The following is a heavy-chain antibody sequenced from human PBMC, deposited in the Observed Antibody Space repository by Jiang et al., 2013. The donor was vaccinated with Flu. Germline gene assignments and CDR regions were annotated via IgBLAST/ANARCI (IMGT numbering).Heavy chain of an antibody. Sequence: GSGLVKPSETLSLTCTVSGGSISGYYWSWIRQPPGKGLECIGYIYYTGSTNYNPSLKSRVTISVDTSKNQFSLKLSSVTAADTAIYYCARRVGYLGGSYYSYYFDSWGQGTLVTVSS. CDR1: GGSISGYY. J-gene: IGHJ4*02. D-gene: IGHD1-26*01. CDR2: IYYTGST. CDR3: ARRVGYLGGSYYSYYFDS. V-gene: IGHV4-59*01.